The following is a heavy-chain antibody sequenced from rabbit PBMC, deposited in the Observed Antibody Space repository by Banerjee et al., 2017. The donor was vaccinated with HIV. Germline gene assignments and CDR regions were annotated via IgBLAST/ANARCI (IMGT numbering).Heavy chain of an antibody. J-gene: IGHJ6*01. CDR3: ARSYAGWNFGL. CDR2: INTISGDT. V-gene: IGHV1S45*01. CDR1: GFSFSNGYV. D-gene: IGHD4-2*01. Sequence: QEQLEESGGDLVKPEGSLTITCTASGFSFSNGYVMCWVRQAPGKGLEWIACINTISGDTVYATWARGRFTISKASWTTVTLQMTSLTAADTATYFCARSYAGWNFGLWGPGTLVTVS.